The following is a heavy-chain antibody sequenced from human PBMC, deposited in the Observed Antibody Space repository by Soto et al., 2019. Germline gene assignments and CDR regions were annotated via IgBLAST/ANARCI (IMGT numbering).Heavy chain of an antibody. J-gene: IGHJ6*02. Sequence: QVQVQESGPGLVNPSETLSLSCTASVGTTRSYNWGWIRQPPGKGLEWIGYMYDTGSTSYNPSPMSRATRTGATSKKQFSLKVNSLTAADPAVYYSVRQGIGNLQGLLDVWGQGTTVTVSS. V-gene: IGHV4-59*08. D-gene: IGHD1-1*01. CDR1: VGTTRSYN. CDR3: VRQGIGNLQGLLDV. CDR2: MYDTGST.